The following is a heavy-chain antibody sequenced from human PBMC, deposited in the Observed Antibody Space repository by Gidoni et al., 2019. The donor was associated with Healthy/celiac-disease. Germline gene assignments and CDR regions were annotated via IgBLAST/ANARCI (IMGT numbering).Heavy chain of an antibody. CDR3: ARQVIVVGPGAFDI. CDR2: IYYSGST. J-gene: IGHJ3*02. D-gene: IGHD3-22*01. Sequence: QLQLQESGPGLVKPSETLSLTCTVSGGSISSSSYYWGWIRQPPGKGLEWIGSIYYSGSTYYNPSLKSRVTISVDTSKNQFSLKLSSVTAADTAVYYCARQVIVVGPGAFDIWGQGTMVTVSS. V-gene: IGHV4-39*01. CDR1: GGSISSSSYY.